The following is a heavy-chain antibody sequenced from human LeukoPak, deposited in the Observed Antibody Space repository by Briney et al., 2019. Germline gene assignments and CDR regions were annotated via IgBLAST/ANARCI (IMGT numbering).Heavy chain of an antibody. CDR3: ARGAYGSGCYHDCDI. D-gene: IGHD3-10*01. J-gene: IGHJ3*02. CDR2: IWYDGSNK. V-gene: IGHV3-33*01. CDR1: GFTFSSYG. Sequence: GGSLRLSCAASGFTFSSYGMHWVRQAPGKGLEWVGVIWYDGSNKYYVDSVQGRFTLSRDNSKNTLYLQMNSLTAEDTAVCYCARGAYGSGCYHDCDIWARGTSHTVSS.